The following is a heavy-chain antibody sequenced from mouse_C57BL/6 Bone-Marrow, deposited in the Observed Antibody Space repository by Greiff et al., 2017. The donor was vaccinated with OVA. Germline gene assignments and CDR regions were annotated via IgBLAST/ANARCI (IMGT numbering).Heavy chain of an antibody. V-gene: IGHV5-9*04. J-gene: IGHJ2*01. CDR2: ISGGGGNT. CDR1: GFTFSSYT. Sequence: DVQLVESGGGLVKPGGSLKLSCAASGFTFSSYTMSWVRQTPEKRLEWVATISGGGGNTYYPDSVKGRFTISRDNAKNNLYLQMSHLKSEDTAMYYCARDRSDQYFDYWGQGTTLTVSS. D-gene: IGHD1-3*01. CDR3: ARDRSDQYFDY.